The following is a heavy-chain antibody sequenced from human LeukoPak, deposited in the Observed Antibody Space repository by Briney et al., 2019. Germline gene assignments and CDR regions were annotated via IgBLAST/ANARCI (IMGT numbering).Heavy chain of an antibody. V-gene: IGHV1-2*02. CDR3: AREDYSGYDSGSDY. CDR2: INPNSGGT. J-gene: IGHJ4*02. CDR1: GYTFTSYY. D-gene: IGHD5-12*01. Sequence: ASVKVSCKASGYTFTSYYMHWVRQAPGQGLEWMGIINPNSGGTNYAQKFQGRVTMTRDTSISTAYMELSRLRSDDTAVYYCAREDYSGYDSGSDYWGQGTLVTVSS.